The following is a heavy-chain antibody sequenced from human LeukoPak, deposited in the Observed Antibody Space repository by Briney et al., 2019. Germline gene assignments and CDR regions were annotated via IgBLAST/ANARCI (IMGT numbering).Heavy chain of an antibody. J-gene: IGHJ4*02. V-gene: IGHV1-2*02. CDR2: INPNSGGT. D-gene: IGHD1-26*01. CDR1: GYTFTGYY. CDR3: ARASGFNSGSYWHDY. Sequence: GASVKVSCKASGYTFTGYYMHWARQAPGQGLEWMGWINPNSGGTNYAQKFQGRVTMTRDTSISTAYMELSRLRSDDTAVYYCARASGFNSGSYWHDYWGQGTLVTVSS.